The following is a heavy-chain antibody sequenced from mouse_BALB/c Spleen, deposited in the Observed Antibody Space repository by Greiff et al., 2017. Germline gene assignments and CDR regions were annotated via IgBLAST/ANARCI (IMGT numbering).Heavy chain of an antibody. D-gene: IGHD2-4*01. CDR3: ARSGDYDGGAMDY. CDR2: IDPANGNT. J-gene: IGHJ4*01. V-gene: IGHV14-3*02. CDR1: GFNIKDTY. Sequence: VQLQQSGAELVKPGASVKLSCTASGFNIKDTYMHWVKQRPEQGLEWIGRIDPANGNTKYDPKFQGKATITADTSSNTANLQLSSLTSEDTAVYYCARSGDYDGGAMDYWGQGTSVTVSS.